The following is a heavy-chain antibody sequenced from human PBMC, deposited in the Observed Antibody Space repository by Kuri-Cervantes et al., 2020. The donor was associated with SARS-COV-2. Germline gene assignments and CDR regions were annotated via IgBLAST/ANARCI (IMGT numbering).Heavy chain of an antibody. CDR2: ISHDGKNK. CDR3: ARDRRRGWQWLVSRVWYFDL. Sequence: GGSLRLSCAASGFTFSNYAMSWVRQAPGKGLEWVAVISHDGKNKKCIASGKGRFTISRDNSKNTLYLQMNSLRAEDTAVYYCARDRRRGWQWLVSRVWYFDLWGRGTLVTVSS. V-gene: IGHV3-30*03. CDR1: GFTFSNYA. D-gene: IGHD6-19*01. J-gene: IGHJ2*01.